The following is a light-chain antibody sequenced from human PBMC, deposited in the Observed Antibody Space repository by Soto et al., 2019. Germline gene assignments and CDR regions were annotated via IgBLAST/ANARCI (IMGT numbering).Light chain of an antibody. CDR2: GAS. CDR3: QHYNNWPRT. J-gene: IGKJ1*01. V-gene: IGKV3-15*01. Sequence: IVMTQSPATLSVSPGERATLSCRASQSVSSNLAWYQQKPGPAPRLLIYGASTSATGIPARFSGSGSGTEFTLTISSLQSEDFAVYYCQHYNNWPRTFGQGTKVEIK. CDR1: QSVSSN.